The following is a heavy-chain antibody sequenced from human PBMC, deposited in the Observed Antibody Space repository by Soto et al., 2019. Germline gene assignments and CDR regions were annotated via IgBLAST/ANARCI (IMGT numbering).Heavy chain of an antibody. CDR3: ARVLAMVRGSAFDI. D-gene: IGHD3-10*01. V-gene: IGHV1-46*01. CDR1: GYTFTSYY. CDR2: INPSGGST. J-gene: IGHJ3*02. Sequence: GASVKVSCKASGYTFTSYYMHWVRQAPGQGLEWMGIINPSGGSTSYAQKFQGRVTMTTDTSTSTAYMELRSLRSDDTAVYYCARVLAMVRGSAFDIWGQGTMVTVSS.